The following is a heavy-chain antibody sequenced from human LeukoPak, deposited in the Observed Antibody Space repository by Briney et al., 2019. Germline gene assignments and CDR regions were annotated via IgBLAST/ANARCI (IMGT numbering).Heavy chain of an antibody. CDR2: IYYSGST. J-gene: IGHJ5*02. V-gene: IGHV4-59*01. CDR3: ARSYYDSSGYYFNWFDP. Sequence: SETLSLTCTVSGGAISSYYWSWIRQPPGKGLEWLGYIYYSGSTNYNPSLKSRVTISVDTSKNQFSLKLSSVTAADTAVYYCARSYYDSSGYYFNWFDPWGQGTLVTVSS. CDR1: GGAISSYY. D-gene: IGHD3-22*01.